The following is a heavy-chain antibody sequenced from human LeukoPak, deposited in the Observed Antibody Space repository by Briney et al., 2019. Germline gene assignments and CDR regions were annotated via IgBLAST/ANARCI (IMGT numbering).Heavy chain of an antibody. J-gene: IGHJ4*02. CDR3: AKSWCETICYGIYD. D-gene: IGHD2-2*01. CDR2: IYRNGNT. Sequence: GGSLRLSCAASGFTVSSNYMSWVRQAPGKGLEWVSVIYRNGNTYYADSVKGRFTISRDNSKNTLYLQMNSLRADDTAVYYCAKSWCETICYGIYDWGQGTLVTVS. CDR1: GFTVSSNY. V-gene: IGHV3-66*01.